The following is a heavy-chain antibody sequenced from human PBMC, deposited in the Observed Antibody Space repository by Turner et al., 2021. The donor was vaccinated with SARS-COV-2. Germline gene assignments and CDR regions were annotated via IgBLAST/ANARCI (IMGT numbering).Heavy chain of an antibody. CDR3: ALYGGYDSWYGMDV. V-gene: IGHV1-46*01. D-gene: IGHD5-12*01. J-gene: IGHJ6*02. CDR1: GYTFTSYY. CDR2: NNASGDST. Sequence: QLQLAHSGAEVKKPGASLKVSCTASGYTFTSYYMHWVRQAPGQGIEWMGINNASGDSTNYAQKFQGRVTMTRDTSTSTVYMEMSSLRSEDTAMYYCALYGGYDSWYGMDVWGQGTTVTVSS.